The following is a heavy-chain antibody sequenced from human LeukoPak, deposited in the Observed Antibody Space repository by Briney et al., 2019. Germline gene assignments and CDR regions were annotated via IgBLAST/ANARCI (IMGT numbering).Heavy chain of an antibody. CDR2: IYYSGST. Sequence: PSETLSLTCTVSGGSISSYYWSWIRQPPGKGLEWIGYIYYSGSTNYNPSLKSRVTISVDTSKNQFSLKLSSVTAADTAVYYCAREDYYDSSGNDAFDIWGQGTMVTVSS. CDR1: GGSISSYY. J-gene: IGHJ3*02. CDR3: AREDYYDSSGNDAFDI. D-gene: IGHD3-22*01. V-gene: IGHV4-59*01.